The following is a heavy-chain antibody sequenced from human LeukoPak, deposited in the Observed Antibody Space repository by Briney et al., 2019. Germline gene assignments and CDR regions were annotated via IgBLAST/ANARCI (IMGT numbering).Heavy chain of an antibody. CDR3: ARIATKDGRDY. Sequence: SQTLSLTCAISGDSVSSKSAAWNWIRQFPSRGLEWLGRTYYRSKWFNEYAVSEKSRISINPDTAKNRFALQLNSVTPDDTAVYYCARIATKDGRDYWGQGILVTVSS. CDR1: GDSVSSKSAA. CDR2: TYYRSKWFN. J-gene: IGHJ4*02. D-gene: IGHD5-12*01. V-gene: IGHV6-1*01.